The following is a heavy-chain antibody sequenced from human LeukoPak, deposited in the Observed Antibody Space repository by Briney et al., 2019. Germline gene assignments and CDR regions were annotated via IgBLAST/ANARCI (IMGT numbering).Heavy chain of an antibody. CDR1: GGSISSYY. D-gene: IGHD3-10*01. J-gene: IGHJ6*03. CDR3: AKDGVWIGEKKANMDV. CDR2: IYTSGST. V-gene: IGHV4-4*07. Sequence: PSETLSLTCTVSGGSISSYYWSWIRQPAGKGLEWIGRIYTSGSTNYNPSLKSRVTMSVDTSKNQFSLKLSSVTAADTAVYYCAKDGVWIGEKKANMDVWGKGATVSISS.